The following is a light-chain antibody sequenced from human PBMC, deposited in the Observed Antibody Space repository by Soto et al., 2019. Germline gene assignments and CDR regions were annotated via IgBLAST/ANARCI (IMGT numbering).Light chain of an antibody. Sequence: IVMTQSPATLSVSPGERATLSCRASQSISSNLAWYQQKPGQAPRLLMFRTSSRATGFPARFSGSGSGTEFNLTISSLQSEDLAVYYCHQYNNWPLTFGGGTKVDIK. V-gene: IGKV3-15*01. CDR2: RTS. CDR1: QSISSN. J-gene: IGKJ4*01. CDR3: HQYNNWPLT.